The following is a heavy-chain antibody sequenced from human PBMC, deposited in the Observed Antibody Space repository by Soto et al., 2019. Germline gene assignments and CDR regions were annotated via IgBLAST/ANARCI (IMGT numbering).Heavy chain of an antibody. CDR3: ARGRVAAARYWFDP. CDR2: IYYSGST. Sequence: PSETLSLTCTVSGGSISSYYWSWIRQPPGKGLEWIGYIYYSGSTNYNPSLKSRVTISVDTSKNQFSLKLSSVTAADTAVYYCARGRVAAARYWFDPWGLGTLVTVSS. J-gene: IGHJ5*02. D-gene: IGHD2-15*01. CDR1: GGSISSYY. V-gene: IGHV4-59*12.